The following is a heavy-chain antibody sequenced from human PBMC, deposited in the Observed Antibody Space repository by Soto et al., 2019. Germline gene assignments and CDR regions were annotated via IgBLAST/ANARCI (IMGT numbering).Heavy chain of an antibody. CDR1: GGSMNDYY. CDR3: ARDRYFGSGSPFPAY. Sequence: SETLSLTCSVSGGSMNDYYWSWIRQSPGKGLEWIGYIYYLGSTDYNTSLKSRVTISVDTSRKQFSLKLTSVTVADTAVYYCARDRYFGSGSPFPAYWGPGTLVTGSS. V-gene: IGHV4-59*01. D-gene: IGHD3-10*01. CDR2: IYYLGST. J-gene: IGHJ4*02.